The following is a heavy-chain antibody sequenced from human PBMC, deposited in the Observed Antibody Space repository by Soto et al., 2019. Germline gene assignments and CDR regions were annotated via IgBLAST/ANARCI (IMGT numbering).Heavy chain of an antibody. CDR1: GGSFTSNNW. J-gene: IGHJ4*02. CDR3: ARSTHFYGGSGYSYYFDY. Sequence: SETLSLTCAVSGGSFTSNNWWTWVRQPPGQGLEWIGEIYRTGSTNFNPSLKSRVTISLDKSENQFSLKVTSLTAADTAVYYCARSTHFYGGSGYSYYFDYWGQGAQVTVSS. CDR2: IYRTGST. V-gene: IGHV4-4*02. D-gene: IGHD3-22*01.